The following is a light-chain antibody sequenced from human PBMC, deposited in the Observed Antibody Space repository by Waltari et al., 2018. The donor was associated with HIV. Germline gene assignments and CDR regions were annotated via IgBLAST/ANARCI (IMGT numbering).Light chain of an antibody. CDR2: DAS. CDR1: QSVGNK. J-gene: IGKJ1*01. V-gene: IGKV3-15*01. Sequence: ETVMTQSPDSLSVSPGATATLSCRASQSVGNKLAWYHQTLGRAPRLLVYDASPRATGVPVKFRGTGSGTEFTLTISSLQSEDLGVYFCQQYMSWPRTFGQGTKVEIK. CDR3: QQYMSWPRT.